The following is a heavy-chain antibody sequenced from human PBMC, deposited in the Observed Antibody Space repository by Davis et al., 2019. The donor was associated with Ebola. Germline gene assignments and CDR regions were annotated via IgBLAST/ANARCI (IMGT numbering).Heavy chain of an antibody. CDR2: INHSGST. J-gene: IGHJ4*02. CDR1: GGSFSGYY. D-gene: IGHD3-3*01. V-gene: IGHV4-34*01. CDR3: ARARTEYYDFWSGYYTYFDY. Sequence: PSETLSLTCAVYGGSFSGYYWSWIRQPPGKGLEWIGEINHSGSTYYNPSLKSRVTISVDTSKNQFSLKLSSVTAADTAVFYCARARTEYYDFWSGYYTYFDYWGQGTLVTVSS.